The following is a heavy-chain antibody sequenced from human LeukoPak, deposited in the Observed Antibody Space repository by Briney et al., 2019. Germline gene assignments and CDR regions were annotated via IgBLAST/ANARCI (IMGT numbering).Heavy chain of an antibody. D-gene: IGHD3-22*01. J-gene: IGHJ4*02. CDR1: GFTFSSYA. V-gene: IGHV3-23*01. CDR2: ISTSGGST. Sequence: GGSLRLSCAASGFTFSSYAMSWVRQAPGKGLEWVSGISTSGGSTSYADSVKGRFTISKDNPRNTLYMQMNSLRDEDTAVYYCAIMHRYYDGSGYWVQWGQGTLVTVSS. CDR3: AIMHRYYDGSGYWVQ.